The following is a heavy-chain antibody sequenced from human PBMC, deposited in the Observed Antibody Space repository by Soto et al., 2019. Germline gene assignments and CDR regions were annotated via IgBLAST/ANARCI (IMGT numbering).Heavy chain of an antibody. V-gene: IGHV3-30*18. D-gene: IGHD3-22*01. CDR3: AKLTRGNYYYDSSGYSRNAFDI. J-gene: IGHJ3*02. CDR1: GFTFSSYA. Sequence: PVGTLRLSCAASGFTFSSYAMHWDRPAPGQGLGRVAVISYDRSNKYYADSVKGRFTISRDNSKNTLYLQMNSLRAEDTAVYYCAKLTRGNYYYDSSGYSRNAFDIWGQGTMVTVSS. CDR2: ISYDRSNK.